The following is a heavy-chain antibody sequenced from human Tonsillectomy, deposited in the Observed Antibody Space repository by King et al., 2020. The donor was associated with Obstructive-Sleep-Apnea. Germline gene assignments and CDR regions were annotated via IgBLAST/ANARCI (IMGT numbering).Heavy chain of an antibody. Sequence: VQLVESGGGLVQPGGSLRLSCAASGFTFHSFWMSWVRQAPGKGLEWVANINQDGGEQYYVDSVKGRFTISRDNAENSVFLQINSLRPEDTAVYYCATTLHIGLAGFLGHWGQGTLVTVSS. V-gene: IGHV3-7*01. CDR3: ATTLHIGLAGFLGH. J-gene: IGHJ4*02. D-gene: IGHD6-19*01. CDR1: GFTFHSFW. CDR2: INQDGGEQ.